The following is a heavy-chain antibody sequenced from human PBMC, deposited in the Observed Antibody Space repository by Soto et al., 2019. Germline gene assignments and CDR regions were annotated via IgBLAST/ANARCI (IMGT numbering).Heavy chain of an antibody. CDR1: GFTFSSYS. CDR2: ISSSSSYI. V-gene: IGHV3-21*01. J-gene: IGHJ3*01. CDR3: ASGRYAMSTFGGVIVSSFDV. D-gene: IGHD3-16*02. Sequence: EVQLVESGGGLVKPGGSLRLSCAASGFTFSSYSMNWVRQAPGKGLEWVSSISSSSSYIYYADSVKGRFTSSRDNAKNSLYLQMNSLRAEDTAVYYCASGRYAMSTFGGVIVSSFDVWGQGTMVTVSS.